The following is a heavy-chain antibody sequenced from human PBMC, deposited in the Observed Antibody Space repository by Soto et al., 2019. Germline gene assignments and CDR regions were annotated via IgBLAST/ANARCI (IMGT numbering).Heavy chain of an antibody. D-gene: IGHD2-15*01. CDR1: GGSISGDDYF. V-gene: IGHV4-30-4*01. CDR3: AIDLAYCSTGSCYAKWGY. J-gene: IGHJ4*02. Sequence: QVQLQESGPGLVKPSQTLSLTCTVSGGSISGDDYFWRWIRQPPGKGLEWSGFIYYSGTYYNPSLKILATLSTDTAKNPCSLKVSSVTAADSAVYYCAIDLAYCSTGSCYAKWGYWGQGTLVTVSS. CDR2: IYYSGT.